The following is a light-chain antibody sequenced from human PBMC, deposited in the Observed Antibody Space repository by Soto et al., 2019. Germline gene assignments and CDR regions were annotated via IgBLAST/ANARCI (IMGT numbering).Light chain of an antibody. V-gene: IGKV3-20*01. CDR1: QSVSNNY. CDR2: GAS. J-gene: IGKJ3*01. CDR3: QQYGSSPGFT. Sequence: ESVLTQSPGTLSLSPGERATLSCRASQSVSNNYLAWYQQKPGQAPRLLIYGASSRATGIPDRFSGSGSGTDFTLTISRLEPEDFAVYYCQQYGSSPGFTFGPGTKVDIK.